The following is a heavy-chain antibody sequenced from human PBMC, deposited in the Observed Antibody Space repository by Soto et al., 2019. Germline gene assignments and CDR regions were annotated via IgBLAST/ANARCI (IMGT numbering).Heavy chain of an antibody. Sequence: QVQLVQSGAEVKKPGSSVKVSCKAPGGTFSTYIISWVRQAPGQGLEWMGRIIPIPDITDNAQKFQGRVTFSADKSTSTAYTELSSLRSEDTAVYYCARDRITTLGDAFDLWGQGTMVTVSS. J-gene: IGHJ3*01. CDR2: IIPIPDIT. D-gene: IGHD3-3*01. V-gene: IGHV1-69*08. CDR3: ARDRITTLGDAFDL. CDR1: GGTFSTYI.